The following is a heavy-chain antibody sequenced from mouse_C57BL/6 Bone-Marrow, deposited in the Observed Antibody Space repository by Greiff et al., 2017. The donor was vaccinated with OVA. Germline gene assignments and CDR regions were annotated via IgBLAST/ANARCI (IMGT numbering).Heavy chain of an antibody. J-gene: IGHJ1*03. D-gene: IGHD1-1*01. CDR2: ISYDGSN. CDR3: AREGYGSSYGWYFDG. Sequence: EVKLMESGPGLVKPSQSLSLTCSVTGYSITSGYYWNWIRQFPGNKLEWMGYISYDGSNNYNPSLKNRISITRDTSKNQFFLKLNSVTTEDTATYYCAREGYGSSYGWYFDGWGTGTTVTVSS. CDR1: GYSITSGYY. V-gene: IGHV3-6*01.